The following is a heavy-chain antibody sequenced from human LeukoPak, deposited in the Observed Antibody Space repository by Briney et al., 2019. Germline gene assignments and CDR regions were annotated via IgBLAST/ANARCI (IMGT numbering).Heavy chain of an antibody. V-gene: IGHV3-64D*06. Sequence: PGGSLRLSCSASGFTLSNYAMHWVRQDPGKGLEYVSAISHSGGSTYYADSVKGRFTISRDNSKNTVYLQMSSLRAEDTAVYYCMAGRDSSGYYRYWGQGTLVTVSA. CDR1: GFTLSNYA. J-gene: IGHJ4*02. D-gene: IGHD3-22*01. CDR3: MAGRDSSGYYRY. CDR2: ISHSGGST.